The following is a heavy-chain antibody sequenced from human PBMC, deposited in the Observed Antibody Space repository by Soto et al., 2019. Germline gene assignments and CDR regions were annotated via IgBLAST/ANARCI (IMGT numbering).Heavy chain of an antibody. V-gene: IGHV3-30*18. D-gene: IGHD3-3*01. CDR3: AKDGLSVRFLEWLSENYYGMDV. J-gene: IGHJ6*01. CDR2: ISYDGSNK. CDR1: GFTFSSYG. Sequence: QVQLVESGGGVVQPGRSLRLSCAASGFTFSSYGMHWVRQAPGKGLEWVAVISYDGSNKYYADSVKGRFTISRDNSKNTLYLQMNSLRAEDTAVYYCAKDGLSVRFLEWLSENYYGMDVW.